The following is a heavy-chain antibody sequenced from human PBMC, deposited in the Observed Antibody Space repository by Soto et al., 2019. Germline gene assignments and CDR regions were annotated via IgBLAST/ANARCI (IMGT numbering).Heavy chain of an antibody. V-gene: IGHV1-69*13. J-gene: IGHJ6*02. CDR3: ARVGYCSSTSCYPGTYYYYGMDV. D-gene: IGHD2-2*01. CDR2: IIPIFGTT. Sequence: ASVKVSCKASGGTFSSYAISWVRQAPGQGLEWMGGIIPIFGTTNYAEKFRGRVSITADESASTAYMELSSLRSEDTAVYYCARVGYCSSTSCYPGTYYYYGMDVWGQGTTVTVSS. CDR1: GGTFSSYA.